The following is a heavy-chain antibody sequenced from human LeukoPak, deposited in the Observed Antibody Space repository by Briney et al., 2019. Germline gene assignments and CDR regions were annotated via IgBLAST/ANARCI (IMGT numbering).Heavy chain of an antibody. CDR2: IYYSGST. D-gene: IGHD3-10*01. Sequence: SDTLSLTCTVCGGSISSYYWIWIRQPPGKGVEGIGYIYYSGSTNYTPSLKSRVTIPVDTSKNQFSLKLSSVTAADTAVYYCASNYYGSGSLDYWGQGNLVTVSS. CDR3: ASNYYGSGSLDY. V-gene: IGHV4-59*08. CDR1: GGSISSYY. J-gene: IGHJ4*02.